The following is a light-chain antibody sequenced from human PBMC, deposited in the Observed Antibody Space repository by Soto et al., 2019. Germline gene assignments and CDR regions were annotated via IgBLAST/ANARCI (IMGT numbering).Light chain of an antibody. V-gene: IGKV1-5*03. CDR3: QHYNSYSEA. Sequence: DVQVTQSPSALSVSVGDRVPYTFRASQTISSWFAWYQQKPGKAPKLLIYKAFTLKSGVPSRFSGSGSGTEFTLTISRLQPDDFAAYYCQHYNSYSEAFGQGTKV. CDR2: KAF. CDR1: QTISSW. J-gene: IGKJ1*01.